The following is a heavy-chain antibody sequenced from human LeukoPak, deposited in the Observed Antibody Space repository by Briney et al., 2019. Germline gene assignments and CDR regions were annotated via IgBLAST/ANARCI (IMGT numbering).Heavy chain of an antibody. D-gene: IGHD6-13*01. Sequence: SETLSLTCTVSGGSISSYSWSWIRQPPGKGLEWIGCRYDGGRDLYNPSLKSRVTISVDTSKNQFSLKLSSVTAADTAVYYCARVAGYSSSYLDYWGQGTLVTVSS. V-gene: IGHV4-59*01. J-gene: IGHJ4*02. CDR3: ARVAGYSSSYLDY. CDR1: GGSISSYS. CDR2: RYDGGRD.